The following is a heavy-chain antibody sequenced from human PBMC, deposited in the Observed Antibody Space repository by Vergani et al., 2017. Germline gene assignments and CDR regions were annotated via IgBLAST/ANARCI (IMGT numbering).Heavy chain of an antibody. J-gene: IGHJ4*02. V-gene: IGHV3-33*01. CDR1: GFTFSSYG. CDR2: IWYDGSNK. CDR3: ARTANYDFWSRAHLGMDV. D-gene: IGHD3-3*01. Sequence: QVQLVESGGGVVQPGRSLRLSCAASGFTFSSYGMHWVRQAPGKGLEWVAVIWYDGSNKYYADSVKGRFTISRDNSKNTLYLQMNSLRAEDTAVYYCARTANYDFWSRAHLGMDVWGQGTLVTVSS.